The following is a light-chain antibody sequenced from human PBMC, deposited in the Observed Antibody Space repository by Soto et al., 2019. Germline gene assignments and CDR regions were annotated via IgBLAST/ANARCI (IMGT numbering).Light chain of an antibody. CDR3: QQYKNWRT. V-gene: IGKV3-15*01. CDR1: QSIDTN. J-gene: IGKJ1*01. Sequence: EIVMTQSPATLYVSPGEGATLSCRASQSIDTNLAWYQQKPGQAPRLLIYDASTRATGIPARIGGSGSGTEFTLTISSLQSEDFAVYYCQQYKNWRTFGQGTKVEMK. CDR2: DAS.